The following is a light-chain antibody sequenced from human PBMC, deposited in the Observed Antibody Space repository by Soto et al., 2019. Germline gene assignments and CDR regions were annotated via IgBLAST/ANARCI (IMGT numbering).Light chain of an antibody. Sequence: DIQMTQSPSSLSASVGDTVTITCRASQGISTLLAWYQQTPGKAPKSLIYFASSLQSGVPSRFTGSGSGIDFTLTISRLQPEDFETYYCQQFHSYPITFGQGTRLEIK. CDR3: QQFHSYPIT. CDR2: FAS. J-gene: IGKJ5*01. V-gene: IGKV1D-16*01. CDR1: QGISTL.